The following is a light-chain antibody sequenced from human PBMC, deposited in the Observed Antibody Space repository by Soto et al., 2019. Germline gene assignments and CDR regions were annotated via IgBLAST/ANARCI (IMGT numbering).Light chain of an antibody. J-gene: IGKJ5*01. CDR3: QQGYSTIT. CDR2: AAS. CDR1: QSIYTY. Sequence: EIQMTQSPYSLSASIGGRVTVTSRASQSIYTYLNCYQQIPGEAPKVRIYAASTLQDGIPSRFSGSGSGTDFTLTIRGLQPEDFATYYCQQGYSTITFGQGTRLEIK. V-gene: IGKV1-39*01.